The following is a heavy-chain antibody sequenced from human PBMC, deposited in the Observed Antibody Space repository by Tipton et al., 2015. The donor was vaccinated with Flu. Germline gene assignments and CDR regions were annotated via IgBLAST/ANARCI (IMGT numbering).Heavy chain of an antibody. D-gene: IGHD3-3*01. V-gene: IGHV4-34*01. J-gene: IGHJ4*02. CDR2: INHSGST. CDR3: AKESGYPDY. CDR1: GGSFSGYY. Sequence: TLSLTCAVYGGSFSGYYWSWIRQPPGKGLEWIGEINHSGSTNYNQSLKSRVTISVDTSKNQFSLYLSSMTAADTAVYYCAKESGYPDYWCQGTLVTVSS.